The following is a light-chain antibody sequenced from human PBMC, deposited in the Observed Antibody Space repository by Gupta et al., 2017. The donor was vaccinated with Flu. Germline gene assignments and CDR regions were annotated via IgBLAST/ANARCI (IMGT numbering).Light chain of an antibody. J-gene: IGKJ1*01. V-gene: IGKV3-15*01. CDR1: QSVSSD. Sequence: ERVMTQSPATLSVSPGERATLSCRASQSVSSDLAWYQQRPGQAPRLLIFGASTRATGIAARFSGSGSGTDFTLTISSLQSEDFAVYYCQQENNWPWTFGQGTKVEIK. CDR3: QQENNWPWT. CDR2: GAS.